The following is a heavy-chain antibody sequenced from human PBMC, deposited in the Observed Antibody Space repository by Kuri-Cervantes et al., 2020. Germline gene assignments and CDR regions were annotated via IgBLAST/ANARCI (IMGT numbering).Heavy chain of an antibody. D-gene: IGHD2-2*01. Sequence: SQTLSLTCAVYGGSFSGYYWSWIRQPPGKGLEWIGEINHSGSTNYNPSLKSRVTISVDTSKNQFSLKLSSVTAADTAVYYCASPQLLSSTEAFDTWGQGTMVTVSS. J-gene: IGHJ3*02. CDR2: INHSGST. CDR3: ASPQLLSSTEAFDT. CDR1: GGSFSGYY. V-gene: IGHV4-34*01.